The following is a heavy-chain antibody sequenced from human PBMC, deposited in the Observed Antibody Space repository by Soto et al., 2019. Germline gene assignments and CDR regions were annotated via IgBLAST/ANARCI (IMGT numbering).Heavy chain of an antibody. CDR1: GFTFSSYS. V-gene: IGHV3-48*02. CDR3: AKALYVDIVATIFDY. D-gene: IGHD5-12*01. Sequence: LRLSCAASGFTFSSYSMNWVRQAPVKGLEWVSYIISSSSTIYYADSVKGRFTISRDNAKNSLYLQMNSLRDEDTAVYYCAKALYVDIVATIFDYWGQGTLVTVYS. J-gene: IGHJ4*02. CDR2: IISSSSTI.